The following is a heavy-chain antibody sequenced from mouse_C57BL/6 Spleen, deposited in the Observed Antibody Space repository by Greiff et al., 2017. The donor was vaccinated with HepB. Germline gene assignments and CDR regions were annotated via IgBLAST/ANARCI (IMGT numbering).Heavy chain of an antibody. V-gene: IGHV5-4*01. CDR2: ISDGGSYT. CDR1: GFTFSSYA. CDR3: ARDGGTTVVEGYFDV. D-gene: IGHD1-1*01. Sequence: DVKLVESGGGLVKPGGSLKLSCAASGFTFSSYAMSWVRQTPEKRLEWVATISDGGSYTYYPDNVKGRFTISRDNAKNNLYLQMSHLKSEDTAMYYCARDGGTTVVEGYFDVWGTGTTVTVSS. J-gene: IGHJ1*03.